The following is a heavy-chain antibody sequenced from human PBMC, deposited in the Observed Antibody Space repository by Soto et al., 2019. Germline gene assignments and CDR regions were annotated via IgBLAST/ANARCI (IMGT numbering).Heavy chain of an antibody. V-gene: IGHV3-23*01. Sequence: EVQLLESGGGLVQPGGSLRLSCAASGFTFSSYAMSWVRQAPGKGLECVSAISGSGGSTYYADSVKGRFTISRDNSKNSLQLQMNSLSAEDTAVYYCAIEVGYSSGWDCFDYWGQGTLVTVSS. CDR2: ISGSGGST. J-gene: IGHJ4*02. D-gene: IGHD6-19*01. CDR3: AIEVGYSSGWDCFDY. CDR1: GFTFSSYA.